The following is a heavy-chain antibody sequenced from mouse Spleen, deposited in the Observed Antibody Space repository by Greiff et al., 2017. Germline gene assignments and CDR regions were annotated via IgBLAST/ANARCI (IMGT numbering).Heavy chain of an antibody. Sequence: EVNVVESGGGLVQPGGSLKLSCATSGFTFSDYYMYWVHQTPEKRLEWVAYISNGGGSTYYPDTVKGRFTISRDNAKNTLYLQMSRLKSEDTAMYYCARLWVYAMDYWGQGTSVTVSS. CDR1: GFTFSDYY. CDR3: ARLWVYAMDY. V-gene: IGHV5-12*02. CDR2: ISNGGGST. J-gene: IGHJ4*01.